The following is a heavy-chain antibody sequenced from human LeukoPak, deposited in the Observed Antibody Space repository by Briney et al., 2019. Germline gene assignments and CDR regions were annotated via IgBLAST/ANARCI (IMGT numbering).Heavy chain of an antibody. V-gene: IGHV3-64D*09. D-gene: IGHD3/OR15-3a*01. CDR2: ISYNGGST. J-gene: IGHJ4*02. Sequence: PGGSLRLSCSASGFTLSSYAMHWVRQAPGKGLEYVSAISYNGGSTNYADSVKGRFTISRDNSKNTLYLQMSSLRAEDSAVFYCVRRTGNYFDYWGQGTLVTVSS. CDR3: VRRTGNYFDY. CDR1: GFTLSSYA.